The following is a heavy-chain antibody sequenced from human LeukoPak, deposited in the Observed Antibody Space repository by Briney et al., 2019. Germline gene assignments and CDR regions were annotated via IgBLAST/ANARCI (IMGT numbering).Heavy chain of an antibody. CDR3: ARGRTIWFGECNAFAI. J-gene: IGHJ3*02. V-gene: IGHV4-34*01. CDR1: GGSFSGYY. CDR2: INHSGST. Sequence: SETLSLTCAVYGGSFSGYYWGWIRQPPGKGLEWIGEINHSGSTNYNPSLKSRVTISVDTSKNQFSLKLSSVTAADTALYYCARGRTIWFGECNAFAIWGQGTMVTVSS. D-gene: IGHD3-10*01.